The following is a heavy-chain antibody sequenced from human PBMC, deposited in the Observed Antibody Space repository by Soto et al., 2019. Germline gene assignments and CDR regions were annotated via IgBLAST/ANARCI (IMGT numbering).Heavy chain of an antibody. Sequence: QVQLQESGPGLVKPSQTLSLTCTVSGGSLKNGDYYWSWIRQPPGKGLEWIGFIYYSGSTSYNPPLKSRVTLSVDTSYNQFSLMLNSVTAADTAVYYCARAAGPYYYGVDVWGQGTTVIVSS. CDR1: GGSLKNGDYY. CDR3: ARAAGPYYYGVDV. D-gene: IGHD6-19*01. CDR2: IYYSGST. J-gene: IGHJ6*02. V-gene: IGHV4-30-4*01.